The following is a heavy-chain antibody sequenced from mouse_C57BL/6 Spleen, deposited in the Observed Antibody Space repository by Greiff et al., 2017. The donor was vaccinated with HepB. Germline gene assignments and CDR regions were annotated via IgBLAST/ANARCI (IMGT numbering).Heavy chain of an antibody. CDR1: GYTFTSYW. D-gene: IGHD2-1*01. J-gene: IGHJ3*01. CDR2: IDPNSCGT. CDR3: GRYYYGNPGFAY. V-gene: IGHV1-72*01. Sequence: QVQLQQPGAELVKPGASVKLSCKASGYTFTSYWMHWVKQRPGRGLEWIGRIDPNSCGTKYNEKFKSKATLTVDKPSSTAYMQLSSLTSEASAVYDGGRYYYGNPGFAYWGQGTLVTVSA.